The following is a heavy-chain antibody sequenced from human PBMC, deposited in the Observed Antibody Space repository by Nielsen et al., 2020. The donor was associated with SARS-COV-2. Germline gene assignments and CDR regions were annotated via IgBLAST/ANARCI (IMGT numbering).Heavy chain of an antibody. D-gene: IGHD2-15*01. Sequence: VSQMPGKGLEWMGIIYPEDSDIRYSPSFQGHVTISADKSISTAYLQWSSLKASDTAMYYCARQGVYCSGGSCYSNFDYWGQGTLVTVSS. CDR3: ARQGVYCSGGSCYSNFDY. CDR2: IYPEDSDI. J-gene: IGHJ4*02. V-gene: IGHV5-51*01.